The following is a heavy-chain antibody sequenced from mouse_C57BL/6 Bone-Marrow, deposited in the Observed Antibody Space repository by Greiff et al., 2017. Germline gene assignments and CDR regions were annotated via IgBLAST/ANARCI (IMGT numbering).Heavy chain of an antibody. J-gene: IGHJ2*01. CDR3: TRDGYYGSSYYFDY. D-gene: IGHD1-1*01. CDR2: ISSGGDYI. V-gene: IGHV5-9-1*02. CDR1: GFTFSSYA. Sequence: EVKVEESGAGLVKPGGSLKLSCAASGFTFSSYAMSWVRQTPEKRLEWVAYISSGGDYIYYADTVKGRFTISRDNARNTLYLQMSSLKSEDTAMYYCTRDGYYGSSYYFDYWGQGTTLTVSS.